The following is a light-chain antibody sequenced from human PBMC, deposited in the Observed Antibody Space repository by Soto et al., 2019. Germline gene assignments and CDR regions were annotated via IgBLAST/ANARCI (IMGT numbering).Light chain of an antibody. V-gene: IGKV3-15*01. Sequence: EIVMTQSPATLSVSPGERATLSCRASQSVGSYVACYQHERGQAPMLLIYGASTRATGIPARFSGSGSGTEFTLTSSRLQSEDVAVYYCHQNSKWPKMFGQGTKVDIK. CDR1: QSVGSY. CDR2: GAS. CDR3: HQNSKWPKM. J-gene: IGKJ1*01.